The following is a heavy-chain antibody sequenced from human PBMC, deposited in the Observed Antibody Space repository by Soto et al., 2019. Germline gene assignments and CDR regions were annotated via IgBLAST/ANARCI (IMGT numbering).Heavy chain of an antibody. Sequence: GGSLRLSCEGSGFTFSDYYMSWVRQAPGEGLEWLSYISSSSTYINYADSVKGRFTISRDNTKNSLYLQMNSLRAEDTAVYYCARYDSSGYYIDYWGQGTQVTVSS. V-gene: IGHV3-11*06. CDR2: ISSSSTYI. J-gene: IGHJ4*01. CDR1: GFTFSDYY. CDR3: ARYDSSGYYIDY. D-gene: IGHD3-22*01.